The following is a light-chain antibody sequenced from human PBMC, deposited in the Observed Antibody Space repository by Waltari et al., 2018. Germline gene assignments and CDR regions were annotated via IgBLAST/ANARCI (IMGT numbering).Light chain of an antibody. CDR3: QERSNWPGGS. CDR2: DAS. Sequence: EIVLTQSPASLSLSPGESVSLSCRASQSVSTYLAWYQQKPGQAPRLLIYDASTRATGIPARFVGSGSGTDFTLTITRLEPEDFAVYYCQERSNWPGGSFGGGTKVETK. J-gene: IGKJ4*01. CDR1: QSVSTY. V-gene: IGKV3-11*01.